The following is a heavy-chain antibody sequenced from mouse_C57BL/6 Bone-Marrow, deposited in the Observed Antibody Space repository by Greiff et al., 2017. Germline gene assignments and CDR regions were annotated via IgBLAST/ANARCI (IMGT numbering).Heavy chain of an antibody. J-gene: IGHJ4*01. D-gene: IGHD1-1*01. CDR1: GYTFTDYY. CDR2: INPNNGGT. Sequence: VQLQQSGPELVKPGASVKISCKASGYTFTDYYMNWVKQSHGKSLEWIGDINPNNGGTSYNQKFKGKATLTVDKSSSTAYMELRSLTSEDSAVYYCASPPYYYGSMDYWGQGTSVTVSS. V-gene: IGHV1-26*01. CDR3: ASPPYYYGSMDY.